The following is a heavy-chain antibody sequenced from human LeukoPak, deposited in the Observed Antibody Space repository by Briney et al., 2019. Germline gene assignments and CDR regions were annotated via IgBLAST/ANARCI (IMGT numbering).Heavy chain of an antibody. D-gene: IGHD6-6*01. V-gene: IGHV1-3*01. Sequence: EASVKVSCKASGYTFTSYAMHWVRQAPGQRLEWMGWINAGNGNTKYSQKFQGRVTMTRDTSISTAYMELSRLRSDDTAVYYCASESSSSGGYWGQGTLVTVSS. CDR3: ASESSSSGGY. CDR2: INAGNGNT. CDR1: GYTFTSYA. J-gene: IGHJ4*02.